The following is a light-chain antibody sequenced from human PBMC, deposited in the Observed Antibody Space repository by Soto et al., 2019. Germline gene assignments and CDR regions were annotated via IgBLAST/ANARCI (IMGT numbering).Light chain of an antibody. CDR2: AAS. CDR3: LQDHNYPRT. J-gene: IGKJ1*01. V-gene: IGKV1-6*01. CDR1: QDIKNE. Sequence: AIQMTQSPSSLSASVGDRVTITCRASQDIKNELGWYQQKPGKAPNVLIYAASTLLSGVPSRFSGAGSGTDFTLTISSLQPEDFATYYCLQDHNYPRTFGLGTRVEIK.